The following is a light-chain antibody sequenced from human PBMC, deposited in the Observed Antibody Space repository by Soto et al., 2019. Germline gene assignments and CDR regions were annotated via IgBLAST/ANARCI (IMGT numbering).Light chain of an antibody. CDR2: DAS. CDR3: QQRSNWPLT. Sequence: ELVVTQSPATLSLSPGERATLSCRARQSVSSYLAWYQQKPGQAPRLLIYDASNRATGIPARFSGSGSGTDFTLTISSLEPEDFAVSYCQQRSNWPLTFGGGTKVEIK. CDR1: QSVSSY. J-gene: IGKJ4*01. V-gene: IGKV3-11*01.